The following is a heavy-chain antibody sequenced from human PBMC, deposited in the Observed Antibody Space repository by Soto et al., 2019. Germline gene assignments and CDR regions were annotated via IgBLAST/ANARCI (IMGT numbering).Heavy chain of an antibody. D-gene: IGHD2-2*01. CDR3: ARVKVFCGSTSCYSRYGMDV. CDR2: IHYGGST. Sequence: PAETLSLTCTVSGASVCSGDYSWSCIRQAPWNGLEWRGYIHYGGSTYYKPSLKSRVAISVDTSKSLFSLKLSSVTAADTAVYYCARVKVFCGSTSCYSRYGMDVWGQGTTVTVSS. J-gene: IGHJ6*02. CDR1: GASVCSGDYS. V-gene: IGHV4-30-4*01.